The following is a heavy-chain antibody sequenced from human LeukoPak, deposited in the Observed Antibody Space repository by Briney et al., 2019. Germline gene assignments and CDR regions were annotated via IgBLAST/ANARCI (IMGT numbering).Heavy chain of an antibody. CDR1: GYSISSGYY. CDR2: MYHSGST. J-gene: IGHJ4*02. Sequence: PSETLSLTCGVSGYSISSGYYWGWIRQFPGNGLEWIGSMYHSGSTNYNPSLKSRVTISVDTSKNQFSLKLSSVTAADTAVYYCARVAIVGATRFDYWGQGTLVTVSS. V-gene: IGHV4-38-2*01. D-gene: IGHD1-26*01. CDR3: ARVAIVGATRFDY.